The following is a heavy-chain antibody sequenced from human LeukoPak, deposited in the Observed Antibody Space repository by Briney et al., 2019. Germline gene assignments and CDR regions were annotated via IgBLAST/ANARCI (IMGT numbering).Heavy chain of an antibody. CDR3: AKDKDDILTGFFDY. CDR1: GFTFDDYA. V-gene: IGHV3-9*01. D-gene: IGHD3-9*01. Sequence: GGSLRLSCAASGFTFDDYAMHWVRQAPGKGLEWVSGISWNSGSIGYADSVKGRFTISRDNAKNSLYLQMNSLRAEDTALYYCAKDKDDILTGFFDYWGQGTLVTVSS. CDR2: ISWNSGSI. J-gene: IGHJ4*02.